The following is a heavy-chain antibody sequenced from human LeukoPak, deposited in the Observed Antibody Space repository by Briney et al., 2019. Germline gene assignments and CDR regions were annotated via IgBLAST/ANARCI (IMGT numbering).Heavy chain of an antibody. CDR1: GFNFGNYA. D-gene: IGHD1-26*01. Sequence: GGSLRLSCAASGFNFGNYAMSWVRQAPGKGLEWVPGVSDGGGSTHYADSVKGRFTISRDTSKNTLYLQMNSLRVEDTAIYLCATGGYSGLFLFNYWGQGTLVTVSS. CDR3: ATGGYSGLFLFNY. V-gene: IGHV3-23*01. J-gene: IGHJ4*02. CDR2: VSDGGGST.